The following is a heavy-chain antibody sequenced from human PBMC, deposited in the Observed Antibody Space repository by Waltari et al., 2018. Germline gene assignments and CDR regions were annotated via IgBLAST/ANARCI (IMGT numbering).Heavy chain of an antibody. Sequence: QVQLQESGPGLVKPSETLSLTCTVSGYSISSGYYWGWIRQPPGKGLEWIGGIYHSGVAYDSPARKVSGTLSGGPCQHQFRLKLSSVTAADTAGYYCARETLAIQHWGQGTLVTVSS. J-gene: IGHJ1*01. V-gene: IGHV4-38-2*02. CDR3: ARETLAIQH. CDR1: GYSISSGYY. D-gene: IGHD3-16*01. CDR2: IYHSGVA.